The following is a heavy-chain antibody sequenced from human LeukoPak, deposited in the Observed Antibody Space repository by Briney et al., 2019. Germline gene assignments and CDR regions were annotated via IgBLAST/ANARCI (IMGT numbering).Heavy chain of an antibody. Sequence: ASVTVSCKASGYTFTNYGISWVRQAPGQGLEWMGWISVYNGNTNYAQNPQGRVTMTTDTSTSTAYMELRRLRSDDTAVYYCARGYYYDSSGYYLGGVDYWGQGTLVTVSS. CDR1: GYTFTNYG. D-gene: IGHD3-22*01. V-gene: IGHV1-18*01. J-gene: IGHJ4*02. CDR2: ISVYNGNT. CDR3: ARGYYYDSSGYYLGGVDY.